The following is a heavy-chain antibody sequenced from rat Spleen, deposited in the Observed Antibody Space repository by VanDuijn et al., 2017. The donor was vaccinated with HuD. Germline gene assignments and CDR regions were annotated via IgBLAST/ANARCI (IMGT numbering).Heavy chain of an antibody. CDR2: ISSGGST. D-gene: IGHD1-4*01. CDR1: GFTFSDYY. V-gene: IGHV2S12*01. Sequence: VQLVESDGGLVQPGRSLKLSCAASGFTFSDYYMTWVRQPPGKGLEWIAAISSGGSTYYNSLLKSRLSVSRDTSKSQVFLKMNSLQTEDTAIYFCTGDRHSPGVMDAWGQGTSVTVSS. CDR3: TGDRHSPGVMDA. J-gene: IGHJ4*01.